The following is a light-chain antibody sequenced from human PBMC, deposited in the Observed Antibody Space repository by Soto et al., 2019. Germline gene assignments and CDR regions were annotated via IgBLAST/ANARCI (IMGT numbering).Light chain of an antibody. CDR1: SSNIGAGYN. V-gene: IGLV1-40*01. J-gene: IGLJ3*02. CDR3: QSYDSSLSGWV. Sequence: QPVLTQPPSVSGAPGQRVTISCTGSSSNIGAGYNVHWYQQLPGTAPKLLIYGNSNRPSGVPDRCSGSKSGTSASLASTGLQAEDEADYYCQSYDSSLSGWVFGGGTKLTVL. CDR2: GNS.